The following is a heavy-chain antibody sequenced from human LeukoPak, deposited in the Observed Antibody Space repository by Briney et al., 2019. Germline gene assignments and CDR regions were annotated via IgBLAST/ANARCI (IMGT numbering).Heavy chain of an antibody. Sequence: PGGPLRLSCAASGFTLSSNGRSGVRRAPGRGGEGGANKKQDGSEKYYVDFVKGRFTISRDNAKYSLYLQMNSLRAEDTAVYYCARDKYYDFWSGYSFDYWGQGTLVTVSS. J-gene: IGHJ4*02. CDR3: ARDKYYDFWSGYSFDY. D-gene: IGHD3-3*01. CDR1: GFTLSSNG. CDR2: KKQDGSEK. V-gene: IGHV3-7*01.